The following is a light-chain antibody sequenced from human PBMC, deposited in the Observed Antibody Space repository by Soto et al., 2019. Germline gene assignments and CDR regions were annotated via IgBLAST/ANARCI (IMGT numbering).Light chain of an antibody. CDR3: QQYNSYSRNT. Sequence: DIQMTQSPSTLSTSVGDRVTITCPASQSISSWLAWYQQKPGKAPKLLIYKASSLESGGPSRFSGSGSGTEFTLTISSLQPDDFASYYCQQYNSYSRNTFGQGTKLEIK. CDR1: QSISSW. V-gene: IGKV1-5*03. CDR2: KAS. J-gene: IGKJ2*01.